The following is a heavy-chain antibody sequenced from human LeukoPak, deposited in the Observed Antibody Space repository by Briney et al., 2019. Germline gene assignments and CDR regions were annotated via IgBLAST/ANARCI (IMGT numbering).Heavy chain of an antibody. D-gene: IGHD3-22*01. CDR3: AKTYSSGYYLAFDAFDI. CDR2: ISGGSPVI. V-gene: IGHV3-48*01. Sequence: GGSLRLSCAASGFSFSMYSMNWVRQAPGKGLEWVSHISGGSPVIDYADSVKGRFTISRENAKNSLYLQMNSLRAEDTAVYYCAKTYSSGYYLAFDAFDIWGQGTMVTVSS. CDR1: GFSFSMYS. J-gene: IGHJ3*02.